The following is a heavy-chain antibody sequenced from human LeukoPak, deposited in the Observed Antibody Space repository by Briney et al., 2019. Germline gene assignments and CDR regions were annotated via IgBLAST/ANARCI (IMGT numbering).Heavy chain of an antibody. CDR2: ISSAGGTT. J-gene: IGHJ4*02. V-gene: IGHV3-48*03. CDR1: GFTFSSYE. Sequence: GSLRLSCAVSGFTFSSYEMNWVRQAPGKGLEWVSYISSAGGTTYYADSVKGRFTISRDNAKNSLFLQMNSLRAEDTAVYYCARDSGHSRHLDYWGQGTLVTVSS. CDR3: ARDSGHSRHLDY. D-gene: IGHD5-18*01.